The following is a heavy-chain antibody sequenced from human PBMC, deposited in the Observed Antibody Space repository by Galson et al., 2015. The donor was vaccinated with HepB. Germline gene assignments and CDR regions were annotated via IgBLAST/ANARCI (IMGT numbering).Heavy chain of an antibody. D-gene: IGHD2-21*02. J-gene: IGHJ4*02. Sequence: SLRLSCAASGFTFSSYSMNWVRQAPGKGLEWVSYISSSSSTIYYADSVKGRFTISRDNAKNSLYLQMNSLRAEDTAVYYCARDPHFYCGGDCYAVDYWGQGTLVTVSS. CDR1: GFTFSSYS. CDR3: ARDPHFYCGGDCYAVDY. V-gene: IGHV3-48*04. CDR2: ISSSSSTI.